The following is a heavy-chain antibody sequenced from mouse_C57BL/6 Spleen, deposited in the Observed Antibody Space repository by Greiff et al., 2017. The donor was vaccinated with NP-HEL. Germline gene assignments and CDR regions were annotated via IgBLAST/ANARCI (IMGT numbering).Heavy chain of an antibody. V-gene: IGHV1-53*01. CDR3: AREWLTGTTMDY. CDR1: GYTFTSYW. J-gene: IGHJ2*01. Sequence: QVQLQQSGTELVKPGASVKLSCKASGYTFTSYWMHWVKQRPGQGLEWIGNINPSNGGTNYNEKFKSKATLTVDKSSSTAYMQLSSLTSEDSAVYYCAREWLTGTTMDYWGQGTTLTVSS. CDR2: INPSNGGT. D-gene: IGHD4-1*01.